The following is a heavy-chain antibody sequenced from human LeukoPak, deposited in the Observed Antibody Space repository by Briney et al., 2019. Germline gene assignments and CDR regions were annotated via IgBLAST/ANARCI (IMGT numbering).Heavy chain of an antibody. J-gene: IGHJ3*01. CDR2: INSDGSRT. Sequence: TGGSLRLSCAASGFTFSNYWMHWVRQAQGKGLVWVSRINSDGSRTTYADSVKGRFTISRDNSKNKLYLQMNSLRAEDTALYYGGNEGGGAFDFWGQGTMVTVSS. D-gene: IGHD1-26*01. CDR3: GNEGGGAFDF. CDR1: GFTFSNYW. V-gene: IGHV3-74*03.